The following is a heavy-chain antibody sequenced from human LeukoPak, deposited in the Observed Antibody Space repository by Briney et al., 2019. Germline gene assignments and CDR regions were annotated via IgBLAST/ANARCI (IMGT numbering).Heavy chain of an antibody. CDR1: GGSLSGHW. V-gene: IGHV4-59*08. D-gene: IGHD6-13*01. CDR2: IYYSGNT. CDR3: AGLHFAAAEEFDP. J-gene: IGHJ5*02. Sequence: SETLSLTCTVSGGSLSGHWWSWIRQPPGKGLKWIGYIYYSGNTNYNPSLNTRVTISVDTSKNQFSLNLRSVTAADTAVYYCAGLHFAAAEEFDPWGQGTLVTVSS.